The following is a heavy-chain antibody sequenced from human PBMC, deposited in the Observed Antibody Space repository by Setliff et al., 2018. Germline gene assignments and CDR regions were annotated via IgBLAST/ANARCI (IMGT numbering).Heavy chain of an antibody. CDR3: ARGQGYCSSTSCYDPDYYYYYMDV. CDR1: GYTFTSYD. V-gene: IGHV1-8*02. D-gene: IGHD2-2*01. J-gene: IGHJ6*03. CDR2: MNPNSGNT. Sequence: EASVKVSCKASGYTFTSYDINWVRQATGQGLEWMGWMNPNSGNTGYAQKFQGRVTMTSNTSISTAYMELSSLRSEDTAVYYCARGQGYCSSTSCYDPDYYYYYMDVWGKGTTVTVSS.